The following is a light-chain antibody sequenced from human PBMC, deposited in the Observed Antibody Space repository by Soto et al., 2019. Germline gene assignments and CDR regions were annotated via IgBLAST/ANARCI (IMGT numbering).Light chain of an antibody. CDR1: SGSIASNY. J-gene: IGLJ1*01. V-gene: IGLV6-57*04. CDR2: EDN. CDR3: QSYDSSMGV. Sequence: NFMLTQPHSVSESPGKTVTISCTRSSGSIASNYVQWYQQRPGSAPTTVIYEDNQRPSGVPDRFSGSIDSSSNSASLTISGLKTEDEADYYCQSYDSSMGVFGTGTKVTV.